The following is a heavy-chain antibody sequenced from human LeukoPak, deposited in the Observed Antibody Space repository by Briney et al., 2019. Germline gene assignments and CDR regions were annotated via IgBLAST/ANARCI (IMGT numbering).Heavy chain of an antibody. Sequence: SETLSLTCAVYGGSFSGYYWSWIRQPPGKGLEWIGEINHSGSTNYNPSLKSRVTISVDTSKNQFSLKLSSVTAADTAVYYCARTIAVAGTLHLDYWGQGTPVTVSS. V-gene: IGHV4-34*01. CDR1: GGSFSGYY. CDR2: INHSGST. CDR3: ARTIAVAGTLHLDY. J-gene: IGHJ4*02. D-gene: IGHD6-19*01.